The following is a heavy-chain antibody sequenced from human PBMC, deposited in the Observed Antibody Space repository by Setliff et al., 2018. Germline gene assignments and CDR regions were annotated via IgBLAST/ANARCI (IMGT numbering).Heavy chain of an antibody. D-gene: IGHD3-22*01. CDR3: ARRDSTGYYGYSFDF. J-gene: IGHJ4*02. CDR1: GDSISRSTYY. V-gene: IGHV4-39*01. Sequence: PSETLSLTCTLSGDSISRSTYYWGWIRQSPGKGLEWIGTVDRSGNTLYNPSLKSRVTISVAASKNQFSLKLTSVSAADTAVYYCARRDSTGYYGYSFDFWGQGTLVTVSS. CDR2: VDRSGNT.